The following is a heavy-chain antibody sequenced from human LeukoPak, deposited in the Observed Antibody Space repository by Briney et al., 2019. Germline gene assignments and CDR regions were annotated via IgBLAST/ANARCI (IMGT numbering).Heavy chain of an antibody. CDR1: GGSISSGGYY. Sequence: SQTLSLTCTVSGGSISSGGYYWSWIRQHPGKGLEWIGYIYYSGSTYYNPSLKSRVTISVDTSKNQFSLKLSSVTAADTAVYYCARVPVVTPGYFDYWGQGTLVTVSS. D-gene: IGHD4-23*01. J-gene: IGHJ4*02. CDR2: IYYSGST. CDR3: ARVPVVTPGYFDY. V-gene: IGHV4-31*03.